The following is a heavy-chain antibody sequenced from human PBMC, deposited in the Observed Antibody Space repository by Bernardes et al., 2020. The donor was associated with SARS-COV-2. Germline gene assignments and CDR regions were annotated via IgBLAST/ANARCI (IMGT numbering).Heavy chain of an antibody. Sequence: SEPLSLTCTVSGGSITNPNGWSCVLQPPGKGLEWIGESYHSGSTNYNPSLKSRVTISVDKSKNQFSLKLNSVTAADTAVYFCASLLVRPYYYYAMDVWGQGTTVTVSS. CDR2: SYHSGST. CDR1: GGSITNPNG. V-gene: IGHV4-4*02. CDR3: ASLLVRPYYYYAMDV. D-gene: IGHD6-6*01. J-gene: IGHJ6*02.